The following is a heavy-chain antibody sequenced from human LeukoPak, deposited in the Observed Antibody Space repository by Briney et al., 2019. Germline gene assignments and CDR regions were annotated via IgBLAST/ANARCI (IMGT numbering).Heavy chain of an antibody. CDR2: ISAYNGNT. CDR1: GHTFPTYD. D-gene: IGHD1-1*01. Sequence: ASVKVSCKASGHTFPTYDITWVRQAPGQGLEWMGWISAYNGNTHFAQKLQGRVTMTTDTPTTTAYMELRSLRSDDTAVYYCAREACAHCTIDYWGQGTLVTVSS. J-gene: IGHJ4*02. CDR3: AREACAHCTIDY. V-gene: IGHV1-18*01.